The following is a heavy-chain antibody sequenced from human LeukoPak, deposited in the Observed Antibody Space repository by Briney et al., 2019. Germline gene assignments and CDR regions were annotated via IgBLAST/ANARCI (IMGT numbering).Heavy chain of an antibody. J-gene: IGHJ2*01. Sequence: SVKVSCKASGDTFSSYAISWVRQAPGQGLGWMGGIIPIFGTANYAQKFQGRVTITADESTSTAYMELSSLRSEDTAVYYCARRYYDSSGPRFDLWGRGTLVTVSS. D-gene: IGHD3-22*01. CDR3: ARRYYDSSGPRFDL. V-gene: IGHV1-69*13. CDR2: IIPIFGTA. CDR1: GDTFSSYA.